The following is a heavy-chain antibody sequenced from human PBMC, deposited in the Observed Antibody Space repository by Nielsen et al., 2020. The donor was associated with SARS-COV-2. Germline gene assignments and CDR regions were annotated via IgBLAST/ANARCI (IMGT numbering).Heavy chain of an antibody. D-gene: IGHD3-10*01. J-gene: IGHJ6*03. CDR3: ARDYHGSGSYYQYYYYYYMDV. V-gene: IGHV3-21*01. CDR2: ISGSGGSI. Sequence: WIRQPPGKGLEWVSAISGSGGSIYYADSVKGRFTISRDNAKNSLYLQMNSLRAEDTAVYYCARDYHGSGSYYQYYYYYYMDVRGKGTTVTVSS.